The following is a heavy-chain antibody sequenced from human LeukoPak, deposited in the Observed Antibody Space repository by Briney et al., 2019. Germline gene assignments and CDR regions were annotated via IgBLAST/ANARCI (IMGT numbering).Heavy chain of an antibody. Sequence: PGGSLRLSCAASGFTFSSYAMSWVRQAPGKGMEWVSAISGSGGSTYYADSVKGRFTISRDNSKNTLYLQMNTLRAEDTAVYCCAKDLGSSSIFDYWGQGTLVTVSS. V-gene: IGHV3-23*01. J-gene: IGHJ4*02. D-gene: IGHD6-13*01. CDR1: GFTFSSYA. CDR2: ISGSGGST. CDR3: AKDLGSSSIFDY.